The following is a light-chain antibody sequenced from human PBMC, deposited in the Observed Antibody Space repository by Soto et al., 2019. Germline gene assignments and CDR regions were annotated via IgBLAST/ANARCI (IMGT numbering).Light chain of an antibody. V-gene: IGLV2-14*03. CDR3: SSYTSTSTVVV. Sequence: QSALTQPASVSGSPGQSITISCTGTSSDIGRFTYVSWYQQHPGKAPKLLIYDVSNRPSGVSNRFSDSKSGNTASLTISGLQAEDEADYHCSSYTSTSTVVVFGGGTKLTVL. CDR2: DVS. J-gene: IGLJ2*01. CDR1: SSDIGRFTY.